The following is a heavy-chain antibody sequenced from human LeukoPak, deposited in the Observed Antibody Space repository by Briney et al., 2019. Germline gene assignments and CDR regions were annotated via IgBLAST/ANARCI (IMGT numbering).Heavy chain of an antibody. V-gene: IGHV1-8*03. CDR2: INPKSGNT. CDR3: ARVDGSPDY. CDR1: GYTFTTLD. Sequence: GASVKVSCKASGYTFTTLDINWFRQATGRGLEWMGWINPKSGNTGHAQKFQGRVTITRDTSISTAYMELSSLRSEDTAVYYCARVDGSPDYWGQGTLVTVSS. J-gene: IGHJ4*02. D-gene: IGHD2-15*01.